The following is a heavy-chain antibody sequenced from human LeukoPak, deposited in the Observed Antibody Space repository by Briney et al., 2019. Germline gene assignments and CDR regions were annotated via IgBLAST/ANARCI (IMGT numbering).Heavy chain of an antibody. J-gene: IGHJ5*02. V-gene: IGHV3-21*01. Sequence: GGSLRLSCAASGFTFSSYSMNWVRQAPGKGLEWVSSISSSSSHIYYADSVKGRFTISRDNAKNSLYLQMNSLRAEDTAVYYCARLQTGIDPWGQGTLVTVSS. CDR2: ISSSSSHI. CDR1: GFTFSSYS. D-gene: IGHD1-1*01. CDR3: ARLQTGIDP.